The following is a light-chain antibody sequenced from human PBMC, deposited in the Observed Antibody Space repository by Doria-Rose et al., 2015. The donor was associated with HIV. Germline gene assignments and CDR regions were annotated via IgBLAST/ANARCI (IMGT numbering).Light chain of an antibody. CDR3: QQYGTSRGT. V-gene: IGKV3-20*01. J-gene: IGKJ5*01. CDR2: DAS. CDR1: QRVKSSY. Sequence: TQSPGTLSLSPGERATLSCRASQRVKSSYLAWYQQKPGQAPRLLIYDASTRATGIPDRFSGSGPGTDFTLTTSRLEPEDVAVHYCQQYGTSRGTFGQGTRLEIK.